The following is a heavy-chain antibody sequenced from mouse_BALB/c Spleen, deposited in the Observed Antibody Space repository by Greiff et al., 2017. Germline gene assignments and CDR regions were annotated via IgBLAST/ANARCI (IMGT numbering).Heavy chain of an antibody. V-gene: IGHV1-69*02. CDR1: GYTFTSYW. Sequence: QVQLQQPGAELVRPGASVKLSCKASGYTFTSYWINWVKQRPGQGLEWIGNIYPSDSYTNYNQKFKDKATLTVDKSSSTAYMQLSSPTSEDSAVYFCARRGLRYDEGYYAMDYWGQGTSVTVSS. CDR2: IYPSDSYT. D-gene: IGHD2-14*01. CDR3: ARRGLRYDEGYYAMDY. J-gene: IGHJ4*01.